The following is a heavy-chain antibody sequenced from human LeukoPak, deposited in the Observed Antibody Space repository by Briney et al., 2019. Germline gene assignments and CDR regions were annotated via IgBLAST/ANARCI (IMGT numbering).Heavy chain of an antibody. Sequence: PSETLSLTCTVSGGSISSGGYYWSWIRQHPGKGLEWIGYIYYSGSTYYNPSLKSRVTISVDTSKNQFSLKLSSVTAADTAVYYCARVGYCSGGSCYRWFDPWGQGTLVTV. CDR1: GGSISSGGYY. D-gene: IGHD2-15*01. CDR2: IYYSGST. CDR3: ARVGYCSGGSCYRWFDP. J-gene: IGHJ5*02. V-gene: IGHV4-31*03.